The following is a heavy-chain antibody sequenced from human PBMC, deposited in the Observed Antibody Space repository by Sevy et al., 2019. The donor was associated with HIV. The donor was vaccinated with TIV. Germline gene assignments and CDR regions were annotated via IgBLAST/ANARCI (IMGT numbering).Heavy chain of an antibody. CDR3: ARGERWLSFNY. V-gene: IGHV3-53*01. J-gene: IGHJ4*02. CDR2: IYGNNST. CDR1: GFNISSNY. D-gene: IGHD6-19*01. Sequence: GGSLRLSCAASGFNISSNYLSWVRQAPGQGLELVSVIYGNNSTYYADFVKGRFTISRDNSKNTLYLQMNSLRVEDTAIYYCARGERWLSFNYWGQGTLVTVSS.